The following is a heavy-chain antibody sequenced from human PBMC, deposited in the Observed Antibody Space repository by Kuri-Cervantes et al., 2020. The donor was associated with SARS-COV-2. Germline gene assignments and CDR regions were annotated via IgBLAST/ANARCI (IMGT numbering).Heavy chain of an antibody. V-gene: IGHV3-35*01. Sequence: GGSLRLSCAASGFTFSSYAMNWVHQAPGKGLEWVSGVSWNGSRTHYADSVKGRFIISRDNSQNKLYLQMRSLRPEDTAMYYCAKDGAGAHDFWGQGTLVTVSS. J-gene: IGHJ4*02. CDR3: AKDGAGAHDF. CDR1: GFTFSSYA. D-gene: IGHD4/OR15-4a*01. CDR2: VSWNGSRT.